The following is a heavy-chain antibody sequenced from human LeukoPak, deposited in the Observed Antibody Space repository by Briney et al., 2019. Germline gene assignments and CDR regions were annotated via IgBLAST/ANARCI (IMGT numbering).Heavy chain of an antibody. J-gene: IGHJ3*02. CDR2: ISSSGSTI. CDR3: AAPEAPSWFRELLPSEDAFDI. CDR1: GFTFSDYY. D-gene: IGHD3-10*01. Sequence: PGGSLRLSCAASGFTFSDYYMSWIRQAPGKGLEWVSYISSSGSTIYYADSVKGRFTISRDNAKNSLYLQMNSLRAEDTAVYYCAAPEAPSWFRELLPSEDAFDIWGQGTMVTVSS. V-gene: IGHV3-11*01.